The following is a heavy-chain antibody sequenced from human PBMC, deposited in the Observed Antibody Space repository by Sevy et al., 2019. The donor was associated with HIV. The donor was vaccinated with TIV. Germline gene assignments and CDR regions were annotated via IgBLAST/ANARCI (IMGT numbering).Heavy chain of an antibody. D-gene: IGHD3-3*01. V-gene: IGHV1-46*01. CDR3: ASLSRNYDFWSGPENYYGMDV. J-gene: IGHJ6*02. CDR2: INPSGGST. Sequence: ASVKVSCKASGYTFTSYYMHWVRQAPGQGLEWMGIINPSGGSTSYAQKFQGRVTMTRDTSTSTVYMELSSLRSEDTAVYYWASLSRNYDFWSGPENYYGMDVWGQGTTVTVSS. CDR1: GYTFTSYY.